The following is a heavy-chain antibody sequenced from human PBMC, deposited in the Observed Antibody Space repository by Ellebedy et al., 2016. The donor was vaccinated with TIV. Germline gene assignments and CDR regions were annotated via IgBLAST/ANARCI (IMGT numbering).Heavy chain of an antibody. D-gene: IGHD6-19*01. V-gene: IGHV4-59*01. CDR3: AGSSGWYVPFDN. J-gene: IGHJ4*02. CDR1: GDSISSYC. Sequence: MPGGSLRLSCTVSGDSISSYCWSWIRRPPGKGLEWIGYICYSGNTIYSPSLKSRVNISVDTSKNQVSLKLSSVTAADTAVYYCAGSSGWYVPFDNWGQGTLVTVSS. CDR2: ICYSGNT.